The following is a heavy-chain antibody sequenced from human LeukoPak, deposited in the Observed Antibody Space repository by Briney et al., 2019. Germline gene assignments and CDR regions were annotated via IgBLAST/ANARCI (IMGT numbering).Heavy chain of an antibody. D-gene: IGHD6-13*01. V-gene: IGHV4-38-2*01. CDR2: IYHSGST. J-gene: IGHJ4*02. CDR1: GYSISSGYY. Sequence: SETLSLTCAVSGYSISSGYYWGWIRQPPGKGLEWIGSIYHSGSTYYNPSLKSRVTISVDTSKNQFSLKLSSVTAADTAVYYCANTLWNPTYSSSWSEYWGQGTWSPSPQ. CDR3: ANTLWNPTYSSSWSEY.